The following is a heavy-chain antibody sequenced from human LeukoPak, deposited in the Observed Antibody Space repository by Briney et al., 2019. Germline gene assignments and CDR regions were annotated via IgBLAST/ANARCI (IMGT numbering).Heavy chain of an antibody. CDR3: ARRSSGYYSYRSPSFDY. J-gene: IGHJ4*02. Sequence: SETLSLTCAVYGGSFSGYYWSWIRQPPGKGLEWIGEINHSGSTNYNPSLKSRVTISVDTSKNQFSLKLSSVTAADTAVYYCARRSSGYYSYRSPSFDYWGQGTLVTVSS. CDR2: INHSGST. D-gene: IGHD3-22*01. V-gene: IGHV4-34*01. CDR1: GGSFSGYY.